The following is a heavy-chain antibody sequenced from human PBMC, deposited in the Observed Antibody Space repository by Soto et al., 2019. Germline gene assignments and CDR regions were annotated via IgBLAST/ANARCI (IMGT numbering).Heavy chain of an antibody. D-gene: IGHD6-19*01. CDR1: GFTFSSYW. Sequence: PGGSLRLSCAASGFTFSSYWMSWVRQAPGKGLEWVANIKQDGSEKYYVDSVKGRFTISRDNAKNSLYLQMNSLRAEDTAVYYCARGNGGSGWYKGAFDIWGQGTMVTGSS. CDR3: ARGNGGSGWYKGAFDI. CDR2: IKQDGSEK. V-gene: IGHV3-7*04. J-gene: IGHJ3*02.